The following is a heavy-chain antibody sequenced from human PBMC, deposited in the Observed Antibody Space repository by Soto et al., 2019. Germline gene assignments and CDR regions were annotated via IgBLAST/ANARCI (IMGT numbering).Heavy chain of an antibody. CDR3: ASRDPGTSVDY. CDR2: IYRTGST. Sequence: QVQLQESGPGLVKPSGTLSLTCAVSGGSFTCNNWWTWVRQPPGQGLEWSGEIYRTGSTNYNPSLKSRVTISLDKSETQFSLKVTSLTAADTAVYYCASRDPGTSVDYWGQGTLVTVSS. J-gene: IGHJ4*02. CDR1: GGSFTCNNW. V-gene: IGHV4-4*02. D-gene: IGHD1-7*01.